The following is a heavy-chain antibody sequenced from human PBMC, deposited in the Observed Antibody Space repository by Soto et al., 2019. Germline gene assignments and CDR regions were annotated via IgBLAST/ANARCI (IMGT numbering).Heavy chain of an antibody. J-gene: IGHJ4*02. CDR2: ISGSGGST. D-gene: IGHD4-17*01. V-gene: IGHV3-23*01. CDR3: AKASLYGATVAIFDY. CDR1: GFTFSSFA. Sequence: PGGSLRLSCAASGFTFSSFAMSWVRQAPGKGLDWVSAISGSGGSTYSADSVKGRFTISRDNSKNTLYLQMSSLRAEDTAVYYCAKASLYGATVAIFDYWGQGTLVTVSS.